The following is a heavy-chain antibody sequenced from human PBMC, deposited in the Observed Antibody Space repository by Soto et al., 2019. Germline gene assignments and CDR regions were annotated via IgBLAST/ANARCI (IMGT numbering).Heavy chain of an antibody. Sequence: SETLSLTCTVSGGSISSYYWSWIRQPPGKGLEWIGYIYYSGSTNYNPSLKSRVTISVDTSKNQFSLKLSSVTAADTAVYYCARLCAGGGSCYRDAFDIWGQGTMVTVSS. V-gene: IGHV4-59*01. CDR2: IYYSGST. D-gene: IGHD2-15*01. J-gene: IGHJ3*02. CDR1: GGSISSYY. CDR3: ARLCAGGGSCYRDAFDI.